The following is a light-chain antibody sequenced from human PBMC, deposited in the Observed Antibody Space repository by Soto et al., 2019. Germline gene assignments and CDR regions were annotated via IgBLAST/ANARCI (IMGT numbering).Light chain of an antibody. CDR2: DAS. V-gene: IGKV3-15*01. Sequence: EIVMTQSPATLSVSPGERATLSCRASQSVSSNLAWFQQKPGQAPRLLMYDASTRATGIPARFSGSGSGTEFTLTISSLQSEDFAVYYCQQYNSWPETFGQGIKVDIK. CDR3: QQYNSWPET. J-gene: IGKJ1*01. CDR1: QSVSSN.